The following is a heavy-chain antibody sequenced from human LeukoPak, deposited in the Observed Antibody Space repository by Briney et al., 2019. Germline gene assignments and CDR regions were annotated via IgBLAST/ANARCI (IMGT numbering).Heavy chain of an antibody. J-gene: IGHJ6*02. CDR1: VFNFSSYW. Sequence: GGSMRLSCAASVFNFSSYWIDWVRHAPWKGRVWVSRLISDGSSASYADSVKGRFTISRDNTKNILYLQMNSLRAEDTAVYYCVRDSRYCPDVWGQGTTVTVSS. CDR3: VRDSRYCPDV. CDR2: LISDGSSA. D-gene: IGHD2-8*02. V-gene: IGHV3-74*01.